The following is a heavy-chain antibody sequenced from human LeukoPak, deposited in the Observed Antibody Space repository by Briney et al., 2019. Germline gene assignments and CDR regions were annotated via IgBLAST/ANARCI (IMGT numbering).Heavy chain of an antibody. V-gene: IGHV3-30*18. CDR2: ISYDGSNK. J-gene: IGHJ4*02. CDR1: GFIFSNSA. D-gene: IGHD3-10*01. Sequence: PGRSLRLSCAASGFIFSNSAMHWVRQAPGKGLEWVAVISYDGSNKYYADSVKGRFTISRDNSKNTLYLQMNSLRAEDTAVYYCAKPYYYGSRSYMDYWGQGTLVTVSS. CDR3: AKPYYYGSRSYMDY.